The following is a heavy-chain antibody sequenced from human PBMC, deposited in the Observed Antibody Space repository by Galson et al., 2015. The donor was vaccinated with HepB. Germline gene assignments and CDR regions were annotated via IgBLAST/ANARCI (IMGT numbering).Heavy chain of an antibody. CDR2: ISSSSSYI. Sequence: SLRLSCAASGFTFSSYSMNWVRQAPGKGLEWVSSISSSSSYIYYADSVKGRFTISRDNAKNSLYLQMNSLRAEDTAVYYCARDNAAGCSGGSCYALFDAFDIWGQGTMVTVSS. J-gene: IGHJ3*02. CDR3: ARDNAAGCSGGSCYALFDAFDI. V-gene: IGHV3-21*01. CDR1: GFTFSSYS. D-gene: IGHD2-15*01.